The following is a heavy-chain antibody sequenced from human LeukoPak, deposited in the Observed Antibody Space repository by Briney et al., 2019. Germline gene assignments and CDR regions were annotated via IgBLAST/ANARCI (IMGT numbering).Heavy chain of an antibody. Sequence: SETLSLTCTVSGGSISSYYWSWIRQPPGKGLEWIGEINHSGSANYNPSLKSRVTISLDTSKNQFSLELSSVTAADTAVYYCARLIDDRYCSSTSCERLDYYYGMDVWSQGTTVTVSS. J-gene: IGHJ6*02. CDR3: ARLIDDRYCSSTSCERLDYYYGMDV. CDR2: INHSGSA. V-gene: IGHV4-34*01. CDR1: GGSISSYY. D-gene: IGHD2-2*01.